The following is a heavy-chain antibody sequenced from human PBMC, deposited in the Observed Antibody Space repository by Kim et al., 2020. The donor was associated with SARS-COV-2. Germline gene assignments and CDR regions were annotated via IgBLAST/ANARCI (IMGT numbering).Heavy chain of an antibody. CDR2: NK. J-gene: IGHJ4*02. D-gene: IGHD4-17*01. CDR3: ARTSTGFDY. V-gene: IGHV1-18*01. Sequence: NKHYAQKLQGRVTMTPDTSRSTACMELRNLRSDDTAVYYCARTSTGFDYWGQGTLVTVSS.